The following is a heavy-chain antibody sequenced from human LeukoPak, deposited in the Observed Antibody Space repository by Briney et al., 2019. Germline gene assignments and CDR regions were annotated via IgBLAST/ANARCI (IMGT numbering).Heavy chain of an antibody. D-gene: IGHD1-14*01. CDR3: ARARKGYYFDY. CDR2: IDTSGSAM. CDR1: GFTFSDNY. J-gene: IGHJ4*02. V-gene: IGHV3-11*04. Sequence: GGSLRLSCAASGFTFSDNYMIWIRQAPGKGLEWVSYIDTSGSAMYYAVPVKGRFTISRDNARNSLYLQMNSLRAEDTAVYYCARARKGYYFDYWGQGTLVTVS.